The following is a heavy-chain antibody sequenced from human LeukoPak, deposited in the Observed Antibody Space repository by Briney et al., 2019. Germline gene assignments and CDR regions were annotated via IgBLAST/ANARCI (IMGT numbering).Heavy chain of an antibody. CDR3: VKSAGFDWLSPLDAFDI. CDR1: GYTFTGYY. D-gene: IGHD3-9*01. J-gene: IGHJ3*02. Sequence: ASVKVSCKASGYTFTGYYMHWVRQAPGQGLEWMGWINPNSGGTNYAQKFQGRVTMTRDTSISTAYMELSSLRAEDTTVYYCVKSAGFDWLSPLDAFDIWGQGTMVTVSS. CDR2: INPNSGGT. V-gene: IGHV1-2*02.